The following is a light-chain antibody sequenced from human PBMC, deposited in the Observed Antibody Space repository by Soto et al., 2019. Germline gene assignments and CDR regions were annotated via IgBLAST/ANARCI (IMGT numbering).Light chain of an antibody. J-gene: IGKJ4*01. CDR3: QQRSNWPLT. V-gene: IGKV3-11*01. CDR1: QSVSSS. Sequence: EIVLTQSPATLSLSPGERATLSCRASQSVSSSLAWYPQKPGQTPRLLIYDVSNRATGIPARFSGSGSGTDFTLTVSSLGPEDFAVYYCQQRSNWPLTFGGGTKVEIK. CDR2: DVS.